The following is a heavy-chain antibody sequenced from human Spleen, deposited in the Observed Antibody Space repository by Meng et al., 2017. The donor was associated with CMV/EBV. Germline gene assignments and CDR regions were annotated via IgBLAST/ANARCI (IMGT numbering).Heavy chain of an antibody. CDR3: ARAYSSGWNEFDY. J-gene: IGHJ4*02. CDR1: GYTFTGYY. D-gene: IGHD6-19*01. V-gene: IGHV1-2*02. Sequence: ASVKVSCKGSGYTFTGYYLHWVRLAPGQGLEWMGWINPNSGATNFAPKFQGRVTVTRDTSISTAYMDLSRLRSDDTAVYFCARAYSSGWNEFDYWGQGTLVTVS. CDR2: INPNSGAT.